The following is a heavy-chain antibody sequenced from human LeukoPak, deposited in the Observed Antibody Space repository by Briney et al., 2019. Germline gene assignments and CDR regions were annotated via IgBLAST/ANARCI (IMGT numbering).Heavy chain of an antibody. D-gene: IGHD2-2*01. J-gene: IGHJ4*02. CDR3: ASFERYCSSTSCPHNYFDY. CDR1: GYTFTSYD. Sequence: ASVKVSCKASGYTFTSYDINWARQATGQGLEWMGWMNPNSGNTGYAQKFQGRVTMTRNTSISTAYMELSSLRSEDTAVYYCASFERYCSSTSCPHNYFDYWGQGTLVTVSS. CDR2: MNPNSGNT. V-gene: IGHV1-8*01.